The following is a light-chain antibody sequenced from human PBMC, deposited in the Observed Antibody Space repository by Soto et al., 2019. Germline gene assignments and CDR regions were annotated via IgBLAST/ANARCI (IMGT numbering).Light chain of an antibody. Sequence: QSALTQPASVSGSPGQSITISCTGTSSDVGSYNLVSWYQQHPGKAPKLMIYEVSKRPSGVSNRFSGSKSGNTASLTISGLPAEDEADYYCCSYAGSSTWVVFGGGTKLTVL. CDR2: EVS. J-gene: IGLJ2*01. CDR3: CSYAGSSTWVV. CDR1: SSDVGSYNL. V-gene: IGLV2-23*02.